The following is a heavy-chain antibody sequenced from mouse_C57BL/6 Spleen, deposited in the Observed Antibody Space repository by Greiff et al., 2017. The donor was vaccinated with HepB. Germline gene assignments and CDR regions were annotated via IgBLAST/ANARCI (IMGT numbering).Heavy chain of an antibody. D-gene: IGHD1-1*01. CDR3: ARGSMLYYGSTFDY. V-gene: IGHV3-1*01. Sequence: EVKLQESGPGMVKPSQSLSLTCTVTGYSITSGYDWHWIRHFPGNKLEWMGYISYSGSTNYNPSLKSRISITHDTSKNHFFLKLNSVTTEDTATYYCARGSMLYYGSTFDYWGQGTTLTVSS. J-gene: IGHJ2*01. CDR2: ISYSGST. CDR1: GYSITSGYD.